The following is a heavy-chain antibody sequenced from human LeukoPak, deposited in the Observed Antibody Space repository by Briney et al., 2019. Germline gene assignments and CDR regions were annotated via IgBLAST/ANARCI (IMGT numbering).Heavy chain of an antibody. CDR3: ARGVSYRVVVTATDFDY. Sequence: GGSLRLSCEASGFTFTSYYVNWVRQAPGRGLEWVSSIGSSSTHIYYADSVKGRFTISRDNAKNSLYLQMNSLRAEDTAVYYCARGVSYRVVVTATDFDYWGQGTLVTVSS. CDR1: GFTFTSYY. D-gene: IGHD2-21*02. J-gene: IGHJ4*02. CDR2: IGSSSTHI. V-gene: IGHV3-21*01.